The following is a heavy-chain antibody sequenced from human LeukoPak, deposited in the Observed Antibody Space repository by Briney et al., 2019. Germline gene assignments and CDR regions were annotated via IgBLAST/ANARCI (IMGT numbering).Heavy chain of an antibody. Sequence: PETLSLTCTVSGGSISSHYWSWIRQPPGKGLEWIGYIYYSGSTNYNPSLKSRVTISVDTSKNQFSLKLSSVTAADTAVYYCARDRDWFDPWGQGTLVTVSS. V-gene: IGHV4-59*11. D-gene: IGHD3-10*01. CDR3: ARDRDWFDP. CDR2: IYYSGST. J-gene: IGHJ5*02. CDR1: GGSISSHY.